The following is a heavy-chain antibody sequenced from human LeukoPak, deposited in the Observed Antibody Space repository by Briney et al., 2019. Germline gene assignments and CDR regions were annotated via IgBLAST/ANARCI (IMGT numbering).Heavy chain of an antibody. Sequence: QAGGSLRLSCAASGFTFSSYAMSWVRQAPGKGLEWVSAISGSGGSTYYADSVKGRFTISRDNSKNTLYLQMNSLRAEDTAVYYCAKTPTSRYFDWLFRQYYFDYWGQGTLVTVSS. CDR2: ISGSGGST. J-gene: IGHJ4*02. D-gene: IGHD3-9*01. CDR1: GFTFSSYA. CDR3: AKTPTSRYFDWLFRQYYFDY. V-gene: IGHV3-23*01.